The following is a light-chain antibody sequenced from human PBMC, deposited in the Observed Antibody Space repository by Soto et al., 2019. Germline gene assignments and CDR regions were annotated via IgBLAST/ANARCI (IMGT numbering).Light chain of an antibody. CDR2: RTS. Sequence: DIQMTQSPSTLSASVGDRVTITCRASQSVSDWLAWYQQKPGKAPNLLIYRTSNLESGVPSRFGGSGSGTEFTLTISSLQPDDFATYYCQQYTTYSVTFGQGTKVEIK. J-gene: IGKJ1*01. CDR3: QQYTTYSVT. CDR1: QSVSDW. V-gene: IGKV1-5*03.